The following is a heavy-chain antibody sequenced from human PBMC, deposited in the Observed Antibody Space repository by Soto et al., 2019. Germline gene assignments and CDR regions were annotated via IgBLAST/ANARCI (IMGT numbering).Heavy chain of an antibody. CDR3: AHRAGLQGNWNGGYFDF. CDR2: IYWDDDK. V-gene: IGHV2-5*02. CDR1: GFSLSTSGVG. Sequence: QITLKESGPPRVTPTQTLTLTCTFSGFSLSTSGVGVGWIRQPPGKALERLALIYWDDDKRYNPSLKKRLTITKDTSNNQVVLTMTDMDPVDTATYYCAHRAGLQGNWNGGYFDFWGQGALVTVSS. J-gene: IGHJ4*02. D-gene: IGHD1-1*01.